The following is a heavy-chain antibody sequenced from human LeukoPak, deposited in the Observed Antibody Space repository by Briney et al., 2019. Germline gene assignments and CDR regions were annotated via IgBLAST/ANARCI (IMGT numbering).Heavy chain of an antibody. Sequence: SETLSLTCTVSGGSISSGSYYWSWIRQPAGKGLEWIGRIYASGSTNYNPSLKSRVTISVDTSKNQFSLKLSSVTAADTAVYFSARATIRYCSSTSCYEDYWGQGTLVTVPS. D-gene: IGHD2-2*01. V-gene: IGHV4-61*02. CDR3: ARATIRYCSSTSCYEDY. CDR1: GGSISSGSYY. J-gene: IGHJ4*02. CDR2: IYASGST.